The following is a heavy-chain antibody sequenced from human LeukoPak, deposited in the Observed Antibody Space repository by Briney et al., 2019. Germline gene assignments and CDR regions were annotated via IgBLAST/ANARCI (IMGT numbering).Heavy chain of an antibody. CDR3: ASMSGNFWSGYYTDH. D-gene: IGHD3-3*01. CDR2: ISSSGSTI. CDR1: GFTFGDYY. V-gene: IGHV3-11*01. Sequence: GGSLRLSCAASGFTFGDYYMSWIRQAPGKGLEWVSYISSSGSTIYYADSVKGRFTISRDNAKNSLYLQMNSLRAEDTAVYYCASMSGNFWSGYYTDHWGQGTLVTVSP. J-gene: IGHJ4*02.